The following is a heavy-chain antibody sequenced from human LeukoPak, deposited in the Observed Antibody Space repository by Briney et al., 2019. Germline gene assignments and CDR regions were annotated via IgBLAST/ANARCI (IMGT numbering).Heavy chain of an antibody. CDR2: IIPIFGTA. V-gene: IGHV1-69*13. CDR1: GGTFSSYA. Sequence: ASVKVSCKASGGTFSSYAISRVRQAPGQGLEWMGGIIPIFGTANYAQKFQGRVTTTADESTSTAYMELSSLRSEDTAVYYCARAIGCSSTSCYVNWFDPWGQGTLVTVSS. D-gene: IGHD2-2*01. J-gene: IGHJ5*02. CDR3: ARAIGCSSTSCYVNWFDP.